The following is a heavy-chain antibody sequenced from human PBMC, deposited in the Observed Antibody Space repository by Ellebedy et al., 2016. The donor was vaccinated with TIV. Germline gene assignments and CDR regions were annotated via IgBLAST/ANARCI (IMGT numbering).Heavy chain of an antibody. CDR2: ISAYNGNT. Sequence: AASVKVPCKASGYTFPTNAITWVRQAPGQGLEWMGWISAYNGNTNYAQKLQGRVTMTTNTSTSTAYMELRSLRSDDTAVYYCARVSRYYYGMDVWGQGTTVTVSS. J-gene: IGHJ6*02. CDR3: ARVSRYYYGMDV. V-gene: IGHV1-18*04. CDR1: GYTFPTNA.